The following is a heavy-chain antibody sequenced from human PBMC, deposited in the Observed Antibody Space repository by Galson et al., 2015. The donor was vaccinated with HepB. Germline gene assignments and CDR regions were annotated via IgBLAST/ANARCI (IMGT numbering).Heavy chain of an antibody. CDR1: GFSFSTSV. J-gene: IGHJ5*02. CDR2: ISGSGGST. CDR3: AKDPSSGSYYSNWFDP. D-gene: IGHD3-10*01. V-gene: IGHV3-23*01. Sequence: SLRLSCAASGFSFSTSVMSWVRQAPGKGLEWVSAISGSGGSTYYADSVKGRFTISRDNSKNTLYLQMNSLRAEDTAVYYCAKDPSSGSYYSNWFDPWGQGTLVTVSS.